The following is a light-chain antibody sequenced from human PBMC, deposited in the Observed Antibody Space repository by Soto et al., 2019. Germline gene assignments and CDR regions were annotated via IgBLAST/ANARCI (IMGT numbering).Light chain of an antibody. CDR1: QSIRSY. J-gene: IGKJ1*01. Sequence: DIQMTQSPSSLSASVGDRVTITCRASQSIRSYLNWYQQKPGKAPKLLIYAASSLQSGVPSRFSGSGSGTDFTLTISRLQPEDFATYYCQQSYSIPRTFDQGTKVEIK. V-gene: IGKV1-39*01. CDR2: AAS. CDR3: QQSYSIPRT.